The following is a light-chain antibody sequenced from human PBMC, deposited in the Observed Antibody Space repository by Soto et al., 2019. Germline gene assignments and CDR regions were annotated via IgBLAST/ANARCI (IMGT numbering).Light chain of an antibody. CDR2: EVS. CDR1: SSDVVYHNY. V-gene: IGLV2-8*01. J-gene: IGLJ2*01. CDR3: SSYTGRNNLI. Sequence: QSVLTQPPSASGSPGQAVTLSCTGASSDVVYHNYVSWYQQYPGKAPKLMIFEVSKRPSGVPDRFSGSKSGNTASLTVSGLQAEDEADYYCSSYTGRNNLIFGGGTKLTVL.